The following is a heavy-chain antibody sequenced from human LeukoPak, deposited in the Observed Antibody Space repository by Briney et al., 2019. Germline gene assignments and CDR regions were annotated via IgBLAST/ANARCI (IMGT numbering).Heavy chain of an antibody. CDR1: GYTFTSYG. CDR3: ARDVYRAVVGDAAVRYYGMDV. V-gene: IGHV1-18*01. Sequence: ASVKVSCKASGYTFTSYGISWVRQAPGQGLEWMGWIAAYSGNTDYAQKFRGRVTVTTDTSTSPAYMELRSLRSDDTAVYYCARDVYRAVVGDAAVRYYGMDVWGQGTTVTVSS. CDR2: IAAYSGNT. D-gene: IGHD2-15*01. J-gene: IGHJ6*02.